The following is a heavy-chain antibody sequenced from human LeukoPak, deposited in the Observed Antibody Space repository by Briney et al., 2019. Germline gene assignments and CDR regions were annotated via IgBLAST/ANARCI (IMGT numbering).Heavy chain of an antibody. CDR2: IYYSGST. D-gene: IGHD1-26*01. CDR3: ASEVVGAIYYFDY. Sequence: SETLSLTCTVSGGSISSSSYYWGWIRQHPGKGLEWIGYIYYSGSTYYNPSLKSRVTISVDTSKNQFSLKLSSVTAADTAVYYCASEVVGAIYYFDYWGQGTLVTVSS. V-gene: IGHV4-31*03. J-gene: IGHJ4*02. CDR1: GGSISSSSYY.